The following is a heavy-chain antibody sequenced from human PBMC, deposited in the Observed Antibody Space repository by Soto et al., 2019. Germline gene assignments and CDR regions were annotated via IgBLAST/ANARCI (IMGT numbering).Heavy chain of an antibody. D-gene: IGHD4-17*01. CDR1: GFTCSSYW. J-gene: IGHJ6*04. V-gene: IGHV3-7*01. CDR3: ARDMTTAMDV. Sequence: GGSLRLSCAASGFTCSSYWMSWVRQAPGKGLEWVANIKQDGSEKYYVDSVKGRFTISRDNAKNSLYLQMNSLRAEDTAVYYCARDMTTAMDVWGKGTTVTVSS. CDR2: IKQDGSEK.